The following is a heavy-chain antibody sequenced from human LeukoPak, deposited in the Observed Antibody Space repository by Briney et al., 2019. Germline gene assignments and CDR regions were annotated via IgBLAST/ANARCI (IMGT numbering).Heavy chain of an antibody. D-gene: IGHD6-13*01. Sequence: SETLSLTCAVYGGSFSGYYWSWIRQPPGRGLEWIGEINHSGSTNYNPSLKSRVTISVDTSKNQFSLKLSSVTAADTAVYYCARAAIAAAGGAADYWGQGTLVTVSS. CDR2: INHSGST. J-gene: IGHJ4*02. V-gene: IGHV4-34*01. CDR3: ARAAIAAAGGAADY. CDR1: GGSFSGYY.